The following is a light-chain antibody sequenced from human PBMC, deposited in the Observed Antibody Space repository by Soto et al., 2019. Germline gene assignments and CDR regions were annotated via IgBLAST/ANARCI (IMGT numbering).Light chain of an antibody. CDR1: QSVSSN. Sequence: EIVMTQSPATLSVSPGERATLSCRASQSVSSNLAWYQQKPGQAPRLLIYGVSTRATGIPARFSGSGSGTEFTLTISSLRSEDFAVYYCQQYNNWPITFGPGTKVDIK. V-gene: IGKV3-15*01. CDR3: QQYNNWPIT. J-gene: IGKJ3*01. CDR2: GVS.